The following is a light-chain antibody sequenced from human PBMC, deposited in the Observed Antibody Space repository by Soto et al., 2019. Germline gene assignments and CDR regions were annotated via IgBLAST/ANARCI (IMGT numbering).Light chain of an antibody. CDR1: SSDIGGYNF. CDR3: NSYTTSGAIV. Sequence: QSVLTQPASVSGSPGQSITISCTGTSSDIGGYNFVSWYQQHPGNAPNLIIYDVASRPSGVSDRFSGSKSGNAASLTISGLQAEDEALYYCNSYTTSGAIVFAGGTKLTVL. V-gene: IGLV2-14*03. CDR2: DVA. J-gene: IGLJ3*02.